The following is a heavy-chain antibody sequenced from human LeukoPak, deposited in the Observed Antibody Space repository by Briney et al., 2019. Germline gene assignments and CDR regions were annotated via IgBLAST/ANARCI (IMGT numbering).Heavy chain of an antibody. CDR3: AKGMKVIAATGTSLDY. CDR2: IKQDGSEK. D-gene: IGHD6-13*01. Sequence: PGGSLRLSCAASGFTFSSYWMSWVRQAPGKGLEWVANIKQDGSEKYYVDSVKGRFTISRDNAKNTLYLQMNSLRGEDTAVYYCAKGMKVIAATGTSLDYWGQGTLVTVSS. J-gene: IGHJ4*02. V-gene: IGHV3-7*01. CDR1: GFTFSSYW.